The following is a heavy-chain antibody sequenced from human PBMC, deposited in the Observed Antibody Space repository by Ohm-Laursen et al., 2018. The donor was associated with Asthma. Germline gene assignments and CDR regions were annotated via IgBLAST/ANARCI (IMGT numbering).Heavy chain of an antibody. D-gene: IGHD1-26*01. CDR1: GGSVSSGSYY. Sequence: PSETLSLTCVVSGGSVSSGSYYWSWIRQPPGKGLEWIGYTYYSGSTNYNPSLKSRVTISVDTSKNQFSLKLSSVTAADTAVYYCARVDVGATSHFDYWGQGTLVTVSS. V-gene: IGHV4-61*01. CDR2: TYYSGST. J-gene: IGHJ4*02. CDR3: ARVDVGATSHFDY.